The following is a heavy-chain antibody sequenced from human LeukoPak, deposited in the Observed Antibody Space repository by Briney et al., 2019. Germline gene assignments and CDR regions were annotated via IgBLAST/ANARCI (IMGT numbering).Heavy chain of an antibody. D-gene: IGHD1-26*01. J-gene: IGHJ4*02. CDR1: GFTFSSYW. Sequence: GGSLRLSCSASGFTFSSYWMGWVRQAPGKGLGWVANINLDGSDKYYVDSVKGRFTISRDNAKNSLYLQMNSLRAEDTAVYYCARGASGSYCIDYWGQGTLVTVSS. CDR3: ARGASGSYCIDY. CDR2: INLDGSDK. V-gene: IGHV3-7*01.